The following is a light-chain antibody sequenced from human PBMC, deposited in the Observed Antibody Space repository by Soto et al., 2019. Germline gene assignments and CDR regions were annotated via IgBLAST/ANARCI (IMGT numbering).Light chain of an antibody. J-gene: IGLJ2*01. CDR1: SSNVGNNY. CDR2: DNN. V-gene: IGLV1-51*01. Sequence: QSVLTQPPSVSAAPGQRVTISCSGISSNVGNNYVSWYQQLPGTAPKLLICDNNKRPSGIPDRFSGSKSGTSATLGITGLQTGDEADYYCGTWDNSLSAVVFGGGTKVTVL. CDR3: GTWDNSLSAVV.